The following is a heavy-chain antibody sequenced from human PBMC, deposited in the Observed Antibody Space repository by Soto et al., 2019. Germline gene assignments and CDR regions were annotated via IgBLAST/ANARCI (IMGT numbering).Heavy chain of an antibody. V-gene: IGHV3-30*18. CDR1: GFTFSSYG. J-gene: IGHJ4*02. Sequence: GGSLRLSCAASGFTFSSYGMHWVRQAPGKGLEWVAVISYDGSNKYYADSVKGRFTISRDNPKNTLYLQMNSLRAEDTAVYYCAKDALLSRYCSGGSCYYFDYWGQGTLVTVSS. CDR2: ISYDGSNK. D-gene: IGHD2-15*01. CDR3: AKDALLSRYCSGGSCYYFDY.